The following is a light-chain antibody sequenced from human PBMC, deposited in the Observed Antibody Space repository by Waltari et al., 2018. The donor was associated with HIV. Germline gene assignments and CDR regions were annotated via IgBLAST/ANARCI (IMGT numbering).Light chain of an antibody. CDR3: ATHSTTDLFV. CDR2: GVV. Sequence: HSALTQPAYVSGSPGQSVTISCSGISFHVDIYNFVSWYQQHPGKDPRLLLYGVVNLAPGIPYRVSGAQSVAMASLTISGLPSDDEAFYYCATHSTTDLFVFGGGTKLTVL. V-gene: IGLV2-14*01. J-gene: IGLJ2*01. CDR1: SFHVDIYNF.